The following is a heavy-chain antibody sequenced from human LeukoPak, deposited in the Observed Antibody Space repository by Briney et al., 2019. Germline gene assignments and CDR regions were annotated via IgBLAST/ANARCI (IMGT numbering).Heavy chain of an antibody. CDR1: GYSISSGYY. CDR3: ATQQWLVREVVY. V-gene: IGHV4-38-2*02. D-gene: IGHD6-19*01. Sequence: PSETLSLTCTVSGYSISSGYYWGWIRQPPGKGLEWIGSIYHSGSTYYNPSLKSRVTISVDTSKNQFSLKLSSVTAADTAVYYCATQQWLVREVVYWGQEPWSPSPQ. CDR2: IYHSGST. J-gene: IGHJ4*01.